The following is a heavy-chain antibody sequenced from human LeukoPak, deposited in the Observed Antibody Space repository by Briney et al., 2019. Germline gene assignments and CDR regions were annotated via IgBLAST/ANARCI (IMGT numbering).Heavy chain of an antibody. V-gene: IGHV4-38-2*01. CDR1: GYSISSGYY. J-gene: IGHJ4*02. D-gene: IGHD4-23*01. CDR2: IYRSGST. CDR3: ARHVLRGNSFHYFDY. Sequence: SETLSLTCAVSGYSISSGYYWGWSRQPPGKGPGWIGSIYRSGSTYYNPPLKSRVTISVDPAKNQFPLKLSSVPAADTAVYYCARHVLRGNSFHYFDYWGQGTLVTVSS.